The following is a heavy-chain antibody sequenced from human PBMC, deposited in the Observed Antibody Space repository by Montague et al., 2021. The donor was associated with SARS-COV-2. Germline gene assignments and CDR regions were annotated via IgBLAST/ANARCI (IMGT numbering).Heavy chain of an antibody. Sequence: SVKVSCKASGYTFTSYYMHWVRQAPGQGLEWMGIINPSGGSTSYAQKFQGRVTMTRDTSTSTVYMELSSLRSEDTAVYYCARVSDDYYDSSGYYYGAFDIWGQGTMVTVSS. J-gene: IGHJ3*02. V-gene: IGHV1-46*01. CDR2: INPSGGST. CDR1: GYTFTSYY. D-gene: IGHD3-22*01. CDR3: ARVSDDYYDSSGYYYGAFDI.